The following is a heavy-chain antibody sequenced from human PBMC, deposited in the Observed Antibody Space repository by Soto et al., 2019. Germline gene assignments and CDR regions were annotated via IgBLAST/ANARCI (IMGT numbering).Heavy chain of an antibody. V-gene: IGHV1-2*02. D-gene: IGHD6-19*01. Sequence: ASVKVSCKTSGYTFTGYYMHWVRQAPGQGLEWMGWINPNSGGTNYAQKFQGRVTMTRDTSISTAYMELSRLRSDDTAVYYCARGEQWLVLLNFWGQGTMVTVSS. CDR3: ARGEQWLVLLNF. J-gene: IGHJ3*01. CDR1: GYTFTGYY. CDR2: INPNSGGT.